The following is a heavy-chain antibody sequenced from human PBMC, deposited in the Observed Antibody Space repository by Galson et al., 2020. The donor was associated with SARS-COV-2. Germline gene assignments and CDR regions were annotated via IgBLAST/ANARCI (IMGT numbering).Heavy chain of an antibody. CDR1: GGSISSSTYY. V-gene: IGHV4-39*01. CDR3: AGEVVAATRSVYYGMDV. CDR2: IYYSGNT. D-gene: IGHD2-15*01. J-gene: IGHJ6*02. Sequence: SQTLSLTCTVSGGSISSSTYYWGWIRQPPGKGLEWIGSIYYSGNTYYNPSLKSRVTISVDTSKNQFSLKLSSVTAADTAVYYCAGEVVAATRSVYYGMDVWGQGTTVTVSS.